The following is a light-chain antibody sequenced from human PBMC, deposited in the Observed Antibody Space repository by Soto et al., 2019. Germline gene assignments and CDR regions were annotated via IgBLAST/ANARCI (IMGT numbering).Light chain of an antibody. J-gene: IGKJ5*01. V-gene: IGKV3-11*01. CDR1: QSVGSY. CDR3: QQGSNWPSIP. CDR2: DSS. Sequence: EIVLTQSPATLSLSPGERATLSCRASQSVGSYLAWYQQKPVHSPVFLFYDSSNRATGIAAMFSGIGSGTYFPPPTSSQGPEVFAFYYCQQGSNWPSIPSGQGTRLEIK.